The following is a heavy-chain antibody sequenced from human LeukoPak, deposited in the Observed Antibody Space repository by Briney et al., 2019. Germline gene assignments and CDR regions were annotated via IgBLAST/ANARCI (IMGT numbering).Heavy chain of an antibody. CDR3: ARAPPYYDYVWGSYRYNTRFDY. V-gene: IGHV1-2*02. J-gene: IGHJ4*02. D-gene: IGHD3-16*02. CDR2: INPNSGGT. CDR1: VYTFTGYY. Sequence: GASVTVSFKASVYTFTGYYMHWVRQPPGQGREWMGWINPNSGGTNYAQKFQGRVNMTRDTSISTAYMELSRLRSDDTAVYYCARAPPYYDYVWGSYRYNTRFDYWGQGTLVTVSS.